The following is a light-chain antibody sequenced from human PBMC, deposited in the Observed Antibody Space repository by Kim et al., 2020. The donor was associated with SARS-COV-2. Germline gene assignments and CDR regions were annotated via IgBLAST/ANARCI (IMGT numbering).Light chain of an antibody. Sequence: QSALTQPPSASGSPGQSVTISCTGTSSDVGNYDYVSWYQQHPGKAPKLMIYEVTKRPSGVPDRFSGSKSGNTASLTVSGLQAEDEADYFCSSYAGYNNFVFGTGTKGTV. CDR3: SSYAGYNNFV. J-gene: IGLJ1*01. CDR1: SSDVGNYDY. CDR2: EVT. V-gene: IGLV2-8*01.